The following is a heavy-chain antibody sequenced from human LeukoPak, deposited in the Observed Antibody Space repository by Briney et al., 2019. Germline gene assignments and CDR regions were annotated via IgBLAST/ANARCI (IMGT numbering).Heavy chain of an antibody. CDR1: GFTFSNAW. V-gene: IGHV3-15*01. Sequence: GGSLRLSRAASGFTFSNAWMSWVRQAPGKGLEWVGRIKSKTDGGTTDYAAPVKGRFTISRDDSKNTLYLQMNSLKTEDTAVYYCTTVRVGYDFWSAKGARWGQGTLVTVSS. J-gene: IGHJ4*02. D-gene: IGHD3-3*01. CDR3: TTVRVGYDFWSAKGAR. CDR2: IKSKTDGGTT.